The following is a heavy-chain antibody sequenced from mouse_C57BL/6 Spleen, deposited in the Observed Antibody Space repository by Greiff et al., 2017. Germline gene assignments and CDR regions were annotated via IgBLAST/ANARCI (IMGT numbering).Heavy chain of an antibody. CDR1: DSEVFPIAY. CDR2: ILPSIGRT. CDR3: ARDYYGSPYWYFDV. J-gene: IGHJ1*03. D-gene: IGHD1-1*01. Sequence: QVQLQQSGSELRSPGSSVKLSCKDFDSEVFPIAYMSWVRQKPGHGFEWIGGILPSIGRTNYGEKFEDKATLDADTLSNTAYLELNSLTSEDSAIYYCARDYYGSPYWYFDVWGTGTTVTVSS. V-gene: IGHV15-2*01.